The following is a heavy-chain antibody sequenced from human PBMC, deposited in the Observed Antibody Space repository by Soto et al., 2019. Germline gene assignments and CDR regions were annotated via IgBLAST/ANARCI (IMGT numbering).Heavy chain of an antibody. V-gene: IGHV3-23*01. J-gene: IGHJ5*02. CDR2: ISGSGGST. Sequence: EVQLLESGGGLVQPGGSLRLSCAASGFTFSSYAMSWVRQAPGKGLEWVSAISGSGGSTYYADSVKGRFTISRDNSKNTLYLQMNSLGAEDTAVYYCAKGPDIVVVPAASWFDPWGQGTLVTVSS. D-gene: IGHD2-2*01. CDR1: GFTFSSYA. CDR3: AKGPDIVVVPAASWFDP.